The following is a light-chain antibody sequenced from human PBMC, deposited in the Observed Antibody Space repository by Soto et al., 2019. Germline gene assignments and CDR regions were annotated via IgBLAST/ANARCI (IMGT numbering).Light chain of an antibody. CDR2: SAS. J-gene: IGKJ5*01. CDR3: QQYGNSRIT. Sequence: EIVLTQSPGTLSLSPGERATLFCRASQSVSSTYLAWYQKKHGQAPRLLIYSASSRAPGIPDRFSGSGSGTDFTLTLSRLEPADFAVCYCQQYGNSRITFGQGTRLEI. V-gene: IGKV3-20*01. CDR1: QSVSSTY.